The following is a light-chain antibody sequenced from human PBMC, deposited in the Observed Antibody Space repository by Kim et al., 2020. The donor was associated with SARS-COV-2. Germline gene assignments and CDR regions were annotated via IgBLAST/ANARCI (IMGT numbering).Light chain of an antibody. CDR3: QQHNDWPLT. Sequence: VSPGERATLSCRASQSVSGNLAWYQQKPGQAPRLLIHGASTRATGTPARFSGSGSGTDFALTISSLEPEDFAIYYCQQHNDWPLTFGGGTKVDIK. CDR1: QSVSGN. J-gene: IGKJ4*01. CDR2: GAS. V-gene: IGKV3-11*01.